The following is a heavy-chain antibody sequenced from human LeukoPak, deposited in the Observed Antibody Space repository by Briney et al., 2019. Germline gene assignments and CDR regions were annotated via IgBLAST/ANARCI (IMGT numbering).Heavy chain of an antibody. CDR1: GGSISSSNW. Sequence: SETLSLTCDVSGGSISSSNWWIWVRQSPGKGLEWIGEMYHGGRTSYHPSLKSRVTISVDKSKNQFSLKLTSATAADTAVYYCAKSMIVVGAFDIWGQGTMVTVSS. J-gene: IGHJ3*02. CDR3: AKSMIVVGAFDI. V-gene: IGHV4-4*02. D-gene: IGHD3-22*01. CDR2: MYHGGRT.